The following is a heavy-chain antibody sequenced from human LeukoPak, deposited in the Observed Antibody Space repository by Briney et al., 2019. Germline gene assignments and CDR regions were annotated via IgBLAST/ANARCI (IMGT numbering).Heavy chain of an antibody. D-gene: IGHD2-8*01. CDR2: ISSSGSTI. CDR3: ARDPDPNASDYFDY. Sequence: PGGSLRLSCAASGFTFSSYEMNWVRQAPGKGLEWVSYISSSGSTIYYAGSVKGRFTISRDNAKNSLYLQMNSLRAEDTAVYYCARDPDPNASDYFDYWGQGTLVTVSS. J-gene: IGHJ4*02. V-gene: IGHV3-48*03. CDR1: GFTFSSYE.